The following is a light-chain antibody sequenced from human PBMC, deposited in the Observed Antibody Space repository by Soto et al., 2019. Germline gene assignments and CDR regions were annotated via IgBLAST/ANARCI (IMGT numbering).Light chain of an antibody. J-gene: IGLJ1*01. CDR2: EVS. Sequence: QSVLTQPASVSGSPGQSITISCTGTSSDVGGYNYVSWYQQHPGKAPKLMIYEVSNRPSGVSNRLSGSKSGNTASLTISGLQPEDEADYHCSSYSSGSTLYVFGSGTKVTVL. CDR1: SSDVGGYNY. V-gene: IGLV2-14*01. CDR3: SSYSSGSTLYV.